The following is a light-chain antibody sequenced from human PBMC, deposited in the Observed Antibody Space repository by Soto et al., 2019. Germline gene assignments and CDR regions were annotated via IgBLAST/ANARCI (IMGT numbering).Light chain of an antibody. CDR2: GAS. CDR1: QSVSSTF. Sequence: EIVLTQSPGTLSLSPGERATLSCRASQSVSSTFLAWYQQRPGQAPRLLIYGASSRATGIPDRFSGSGSGTDFTLTISRLEPEDSAVYYCQQYGSSPRTFGQGTKVVIK. V-gene: IGKV3-20*01. CDR3: QQYGSSPRT. J-gene: IGKJ1*01.